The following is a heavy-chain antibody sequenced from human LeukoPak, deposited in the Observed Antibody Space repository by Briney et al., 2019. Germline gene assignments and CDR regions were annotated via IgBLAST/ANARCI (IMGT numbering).Heavy chain of an antibody. CDR3: ARDQRPSCLGGICYSGDY. D-gene: IGHD2-15*01. CDR1: GGTFHSYI. CDR2: IVPLIGTA. J-gene: IGHJ4*02. Sequence: ASVKVSCKASGGTFHSYIVTWVRHAPGQGLEWMGDIVPLIGTANYAQKFQGRVTITADDSTSTAYMELRSLRSEDTAIYYCARDQRPSCLGGICYSGDYWGQGTLVTVTS. V-gene: IGHV1-69*01.